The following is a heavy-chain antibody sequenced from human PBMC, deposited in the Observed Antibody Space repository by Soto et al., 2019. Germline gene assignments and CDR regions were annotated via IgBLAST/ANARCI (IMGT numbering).Heavy chain of an antibody. CDR1: GFTFSSYA. CDR3: AKGTGITMLVVLSAFDI. Sequence: GGSLRLSCAASGFTFSSYAMSWVRQAPGKGLEWVSAISGSVGSTYYADSVKGRFTISRDNSKNTLYLQMNSLRAEDTAVYYCAKGTGITMLVVLSAFDIWGQGTRVTFSS. V-gene: IGHV3-23*01. CDR2: ISGSVGST. J-gene: IGHJ3*02. D-gene: IGHD3-22*01.